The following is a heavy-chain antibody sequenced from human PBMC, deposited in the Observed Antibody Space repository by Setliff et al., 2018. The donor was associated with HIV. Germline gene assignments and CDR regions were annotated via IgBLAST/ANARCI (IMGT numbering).Heavy chain of an antibody. V-gene: IGHV4-39*07. CDR3: ARGTKSVWGRWFDP. Sequence: SETLSLTCSVSGYSISTNSYFWGWVRQPPGKRLEWIGEVNDGGNINYNPSLKSRLTISLDTSKNQFSLRLISVTAADTAVYYCARGTKSVWGRWFDPWGQGALVTVSS. D-gene: IGHD3-16*01. J-gene: IGHJ5*02. CDR1: GYSISTNSYF. CDR2: VNDGGNI.